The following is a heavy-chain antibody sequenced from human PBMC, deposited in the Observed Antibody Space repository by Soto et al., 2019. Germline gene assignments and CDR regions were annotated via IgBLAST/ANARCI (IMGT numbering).Heavy chain of an antibody. CDR3: ARHDYYHRTFDI. J-gene: IGHJ3*02. V-gene: IGHV4-61*08. Sequence: PSETLSLTCRVSGGSVGTGAYYWSWIRQPPGKGLEWIGYTLYSGSPNYNPSLQSLQSRVTISVDTSRIQFSLRLTSVTAADTALYYCARHDYYHRTFDIWGQGTLVTVSS. D-gene: IGHD3-9*01. CDR1: GGSVGTGAYY. CDR2: TLYSGSP.